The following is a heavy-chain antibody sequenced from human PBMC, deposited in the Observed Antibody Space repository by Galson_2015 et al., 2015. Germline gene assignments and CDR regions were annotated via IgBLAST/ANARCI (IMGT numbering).Heavy chain of an antibody. CDR3: ANPGYSSSGYY. Sequence: SLRLSCAASGFTFSSYAMSWVRQAPGKGLEWVSGVSSSGGSTYADSVKGRFTISRDNSKNTLYLQMDSLRADDTAVYYCANPGYSSSGYYWGQETLVTVSS. D-gene: IGHD6-6*01. J-gene: IGHJ4*02. CDR2: VSSSGGST. CDR1: GFTFSSYA. V-gene: IGHV3-23*01.